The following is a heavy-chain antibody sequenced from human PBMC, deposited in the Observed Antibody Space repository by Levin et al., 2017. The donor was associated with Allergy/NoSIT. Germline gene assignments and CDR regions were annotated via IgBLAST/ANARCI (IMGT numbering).Heavy chain of an antibody. V-gene: IGHV3-30-3*01. D-gene: IGHD6-19*01. CDR1: GFTFSSYA. Sequence: GESLKISCAASGFTFSSYAMHWVRQAPGKGLEWVAVISYDGSNKYYADSVKGRFTISRDNSKNTLYLQMNSLRAEDTAVYYCARDYSSGRGYWGQGTLVTVSS. CDR2: ISYDGSNK. J-gene: IGHJ4*02. CDR3: ARDYSSGRGY.